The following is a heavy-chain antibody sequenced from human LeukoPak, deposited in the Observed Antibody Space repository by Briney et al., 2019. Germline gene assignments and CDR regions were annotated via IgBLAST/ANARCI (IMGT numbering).Heavy chain of an antibody. V-gene: IGHV4-30-2*01. D-gene: IGHD2-2*01. J-gene: IGHJ5*02. CDR1: GGSISSGGYS. CDR2: IFHSGST. Sequence: SETLSLTCAVSGGSISSGGYSWSWIRQPPGRGLEWNGYIFHSGSTYYNPSLKSRVTISVDRSKNQFSLKLSSVTAADTAVYYCARGGHCSSTSCYQIRWLNWFDPWGQGTLVTVSS. CDR3: ARGGHCSSTSCYQIRWLNWFDP.